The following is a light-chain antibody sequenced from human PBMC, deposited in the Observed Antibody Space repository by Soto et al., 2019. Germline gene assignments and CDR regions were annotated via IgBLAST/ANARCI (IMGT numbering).Light chain of an antibody. CDR3: AAWDDSLNGYV. CDR1: SSNIGNNA. V-gene: IGLV1-36*01. J-gene: IGLJ1*01. CDR2: YDD. Sequence: QSVLTQPPSVSEAPRQRVTISCSGSSSNIGNNAVNWYQQLPGNAPKLLIYYDDLPPSGVSDRFSGSKSGTSASLAISGLQSEDEADYYCAAWDDSLNGYVFGTGTKLTVL.